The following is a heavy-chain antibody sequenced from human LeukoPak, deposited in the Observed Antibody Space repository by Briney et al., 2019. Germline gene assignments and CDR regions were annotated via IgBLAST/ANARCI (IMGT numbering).Heavy chain of an antibody. V-gene: IGHV3-23*01. Sequence: PGGSLRLSCAASGFTFSRYAMSWVRQAPGKGLEWVSAISGSGGSTYYADSVKGRFTISRDNSKNTLYLQMTSLRAEDTAVYYCAREMLAAVAAQSWGQGTLVTVSS. CDR1: GFTFSRYA. J-gene: IGHJ5*02. CDR3: AREMLAAVAAQS. D-gene: IGHD6-19*01. CDR2: ISGSGGST.